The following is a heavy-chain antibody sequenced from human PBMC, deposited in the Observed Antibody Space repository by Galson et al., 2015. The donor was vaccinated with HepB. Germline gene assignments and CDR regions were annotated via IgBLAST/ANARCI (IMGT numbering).Heavy chain of an antibody. CDR1: GFTFDDYA. D-gene: IGHD3-22*01. CDR2: ISWNSGSI. V-gene: IGHV3-9*01. Sequence: SLRLSCAASGFTFDDYAMHWVRQAPGKGLEWVSGISWNSGSIGYADSVKGRFTISRDNAKNSLYLQMNSLRAEDTALYYYAKDMSSGYYSGWFDPWGQGTLVTVSS. CDR3: AKDMSSGYYSGWFDP. J-gene: IGHJ5*02.